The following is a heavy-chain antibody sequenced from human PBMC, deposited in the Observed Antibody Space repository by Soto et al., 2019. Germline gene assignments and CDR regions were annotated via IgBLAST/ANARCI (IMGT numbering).Heavy chain of an antibody. CDR1: GGTFSSYA. V-gene: IGHV1-69*12. CDR3: ARDSGITIFGVVIYNWFDP. J-gene: IGHJ5*02. D-gene: IGHD3-3*01. Sequence: QVQLVQSGAEVKKPGSSVKVSCKASGGTFSSYAISWVRQAPGQGLERMGGIIPIFGTANYAQKFQGRVTITADESTSTAYMELSSLRSEDTAVYYCARDSGITIFGVVIYNWFDPWGQGTLVTVSS. CDR2: IIPIFGTA.